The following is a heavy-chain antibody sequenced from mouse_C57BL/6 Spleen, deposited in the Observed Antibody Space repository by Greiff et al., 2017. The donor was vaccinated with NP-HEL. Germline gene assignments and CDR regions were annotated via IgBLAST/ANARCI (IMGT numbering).Heavy chain of an antibody. CDR2: IYPGSGST. D-gene: IGHD2-3*01. Sequence: QVQLQQPGAELVKPGASVKMSCKASGYTFTSYWITWVKQRPGQGLEWIGDIYPGSGSTNYNEKFKSKAPLTVDTSSSTAYMQLSSLTSEDSAVYYCARGWLPLYYYAMDYWGQGTSVTVSS. CDR3: ARGWLPLYYYAMDY. V-gene: IGHV1-55*01. CDR1: GYTFTSYW. J-gene: IGHJ4*01.